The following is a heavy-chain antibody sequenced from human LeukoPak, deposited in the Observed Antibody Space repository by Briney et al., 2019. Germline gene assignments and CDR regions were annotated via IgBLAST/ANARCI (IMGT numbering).Heavy chain of an antibody. D-gene: IGHD4-23*01. CDR1: GLIFSNYA. Sequence: LGGSLRLSCAASGLIFSNYALSWVRQAPGKGLEWVSSIRSSGDSTYYADSVKGRFTISRDNSKNTLYLQMNSLRAEDTAVYYCTKVVTDDYWGQGTLVTVSS. CDR3: TKVVTDDY. CDR2: IRSSGDST. J-gene: IGHJ4*02. V-gene: IGHV3-23*01.